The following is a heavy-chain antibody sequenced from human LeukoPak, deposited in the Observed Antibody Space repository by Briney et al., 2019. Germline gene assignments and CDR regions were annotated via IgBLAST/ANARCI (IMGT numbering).Heavy chain of an antibody. D-gene: IGHD2-2*01. Sequence: GEPLQISCKGSGYSFTSYWIGWVRQMPGKGLEWMGIIYPGDSDTRYSPSFQGQVTTSADKSISTAYPQWSSLKASDTAMYYCARIGYCSSTSCFDAFDIWGQGTMVTVSS. V-gene: IGHV5-51*01. CDR3: ARIGYCSSTSCFDAFDI. J-gene: IGHJ3*02. CDR1: GYSFTSYW. CDR2: IYPGDSDT.